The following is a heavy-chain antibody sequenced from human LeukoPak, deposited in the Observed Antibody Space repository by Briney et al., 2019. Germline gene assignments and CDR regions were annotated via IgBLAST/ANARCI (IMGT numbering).Heavy chain of an antibody. D-gene: IGHD3-10*01. CDR3: ARDRGYYFDY. Sequence: GGSLRLSCAASGFTFSSYGMHWVRQAPGKGLEWVAVISYDGSNKYYADSVKGRFTISRDNSKNTLYLQMNSLRAEDTAVYYCARDRGYYFDYWGEATLVTVSS. J-gene: IGHJ4*02. CDR1: GFTFSSYG. V-gene: IGHV3-30*03. CDR2: ISYDGSNK.